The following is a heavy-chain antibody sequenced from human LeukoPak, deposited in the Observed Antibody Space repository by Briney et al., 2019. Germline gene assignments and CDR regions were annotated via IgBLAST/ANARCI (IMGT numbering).Heavy chain of an antibody. CDR1: GFTFSSYG. CDR3: AKDQHHYDFWSGFDY. J-gene: IGHJ4*02. CDR2: ISYDGSNK. D-gene: IGHD3-3*01. V-gene: IGHV3-30*18. Sequence: GGSLRLSYAASGFTFSSYGMHWVRQAPGKGLEWVAVISYDGSNKYYADSVKGRFTISRDNSKNTLYLQMNSLRAEDTAVYYCAKDQHHYDFWSGFDYWGQGTLVTVSS.